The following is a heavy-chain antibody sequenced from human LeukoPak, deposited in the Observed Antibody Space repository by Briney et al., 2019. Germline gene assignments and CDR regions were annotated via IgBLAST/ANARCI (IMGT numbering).Heavy chain of an antibody. J-gene: IGHJ3*02. CDR2: IIPIFGTA. D-gene: IGHD3-3*01. CDR3: AREDQYYDFWSGPIRMTFNAFDI. CDR1: GGTFSSYA. V-gene: IGHV1-69*05. Sequence: ASVKVSCKASGGTFSSYAISWVRQAPGQGLEWMGGIIPIFGTANYAQKFQGRVTITTDESTSTAYMELSSLRSEDTAVYYCAREDQYYDFWSGPIRMTFNAFDIWGQGTMVTVSS.